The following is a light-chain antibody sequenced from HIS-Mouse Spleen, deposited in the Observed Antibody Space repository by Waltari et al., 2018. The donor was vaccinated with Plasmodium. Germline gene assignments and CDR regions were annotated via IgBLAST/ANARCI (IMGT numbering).Light chain of an antibody. Sequence: EIVRTQSPATRSVSRGERATLTCRASQRVSSHLAWYQQKPGQTPRLLIYCASTRATGIPARFSGSGSGTEFTLTISSLQSEDFAVYYCQQYNSWSFTFGPGTKVDIK. J-gene: IGKJ3*01. CDR1: QRVSSH. CDR2: CAS. CDR3: QQYNSWSFT. V-gene: IGKV3-15*01.